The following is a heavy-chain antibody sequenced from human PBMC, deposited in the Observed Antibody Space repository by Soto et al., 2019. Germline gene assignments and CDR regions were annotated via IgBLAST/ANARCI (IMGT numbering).Heavy chain of an antibody. D-gene: IGHD4-4*01. CDR3: VKDKGSTVRKVTMDV. Sequence: EVQLVESGGDLVQPGGSLRLSCSASGFSFSASAMYWVRQAPGKGLEYVSHISSNGATTYYADSVKGRFIISRDNSRNTLYRQMNSLITEDTAVYFCVKDKGSTVRKVTMDVWGQGTTVTVSS. CDR2: ISSNGATT. V-gene: IGHV3-64D*08. CDR1: GFSFSASA. J-gene: IGHJ6*02.